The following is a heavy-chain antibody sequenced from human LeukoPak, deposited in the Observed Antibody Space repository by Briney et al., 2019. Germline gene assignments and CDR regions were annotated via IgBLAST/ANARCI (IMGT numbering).Heavy chain of an antibody. CDR2: ISSSSSYI. Sequence: GGSLRLSCAASGFTFSSYNMNWVRQAPEKGLERVSSISSSSSYIYYADSVKGRFTISRDNAKNSLYLQMNSLRAEDTAVYYCASEDYDYWGQGTLVTVSS. J-gene: IGHJ4*02. D-gene: IGHD3-16*01. CDR1: GFTFSSYN. CDR3: ASEDYDY. V-gene: IGHV3-21*01.